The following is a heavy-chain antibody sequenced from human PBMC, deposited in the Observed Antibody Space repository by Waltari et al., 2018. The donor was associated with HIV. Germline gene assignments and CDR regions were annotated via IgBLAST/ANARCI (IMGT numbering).Heavy chain of an antibody. CDR1: GGSISSSSYY. CDR3: ARDPVALGYYYYGMDV. V-gene: IGHV4-39*07. Sequence: QLQLQESGPGLVKPSETLSLTCTVSGGSISSSSYYWGWIRQPPGKGLEWIGSIYYSGSTYYNPSLKSRVTISVDTSKNQFSLKLSSVTAADTAVYYCARDPVALGYYYYGMDVWGQGTTVTVSS. D-gene: IGHD6-6*01. J-gene: IGHJ6*02. CDR2: IYYSGST.